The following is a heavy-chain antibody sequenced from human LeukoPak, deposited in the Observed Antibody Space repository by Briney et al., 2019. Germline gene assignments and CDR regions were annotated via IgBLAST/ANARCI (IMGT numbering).Heavy chain of an antibody. V-gene: IGHV3-33*06. D-gene: IGHD3-22*01. J-gene: IGHJ4*02. CDR3: VKDSYYYDNSGYYYVKDH. CDR2: IWYDGGNK. Sequence: GGSLRLSCAASGFTLSIYGMHWLRQAPGKGLEWVAVIWYDGGNKRYADSAKGRFTISRDNSKNTLYVQMNSLRADDTAIYYCVKDSYYYDNSGYYYVKDHWGQGTLVTVSS. CDR1: GFTLSIYG.